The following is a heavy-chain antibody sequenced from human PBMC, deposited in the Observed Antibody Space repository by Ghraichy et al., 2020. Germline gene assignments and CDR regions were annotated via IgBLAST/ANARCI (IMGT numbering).Heavy chain of an antibody. V-gene: IGHV3-74*01. J-gene: IGHJ5*02. CDR2: INSDGSST. Sequence: GGSLRLSCAASGFTFSSYWMHWVRQAPGKGLVWVSRINSDGSSTSYADSVKGRFTISRDNAKNTLYLQMNSLRAEDTAVYYCARVPFDWDNWFDPWGQGTLVTVSS. CDR3: ARVPFDWDNWFDP. CDR1: GFTFSSYW. D-gene: IGHD3-9*01.